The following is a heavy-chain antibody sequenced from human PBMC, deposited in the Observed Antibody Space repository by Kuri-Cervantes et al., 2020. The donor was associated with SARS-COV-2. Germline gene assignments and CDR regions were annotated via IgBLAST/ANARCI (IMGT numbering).Heavy chain of an antibody. CDR1: GFTLSSYS. Sequence: GGSLRLSCAPSGFTLSSYSMNWVRQAPGKGLVWVSRINHDGSSTEFADSVKGRFAISRDNARNTLYLQMNSLRAEDTAVYYFARDLQQLVRGFFYYYYMDVWGKGTTVTVSS. CDR2: INHDGSST. V-gene: IGHV3-74*03. CDR3: ARDLQQLVRGFFYYYYMDV. J-gene: IGHJ6*03. D-gene: IGHD6-13*01.